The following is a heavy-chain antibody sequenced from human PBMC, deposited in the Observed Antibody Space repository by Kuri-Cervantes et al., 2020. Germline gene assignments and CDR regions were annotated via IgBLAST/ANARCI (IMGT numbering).Heavy chain of an antibody. Sequence: EPLTLPCTVSGYSIRSGYYGSWIPQPPGKGLEWIGEINHSGSTNYNPSLKSRVTISVDTSKNQFSLKLSSVTAAATAVYYCARGSGNVDTAMVGHVDYWGQGTLVTVSS. J-gene: IGHJ4*02. V-gene: IGHV4-38-2*02. CDR1: GYSIRSGYY. CDR3: ARGSGNVDTAMVGHVDY. D-gene: IGHD5-18*01. CDR2: INHSGST.